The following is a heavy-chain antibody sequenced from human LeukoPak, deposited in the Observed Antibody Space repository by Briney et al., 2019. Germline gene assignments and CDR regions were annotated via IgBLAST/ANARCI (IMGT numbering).Heavy chain of an antibody. Sequence: PGGSLRLSCAASGFTFSSYGMHWVRQAPGKGLEWVAVISYDGSNKYYADSVKGRFTISRDNSKNTLYLQMNSLRAEDTAVYYCAKRLGTMIGNYFDCWGQGTLVTVSP. J-gene: IGHJ4*02. CDR3: AKRLGTMIGNYFDC. CDR2: ISYDGSNK. CDR1: GFTFSSYG. V-gene: IGHV3-30*18. D-gene: IGHD2-21*01.